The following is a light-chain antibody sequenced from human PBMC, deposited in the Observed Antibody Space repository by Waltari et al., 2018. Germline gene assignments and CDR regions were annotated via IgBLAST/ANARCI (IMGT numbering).Light chain of an antibody. CDR1: RSNIGTNA. CDR3: ASWDDDLSGVV. CDR2: YDD. Sequence: QSVLTQPPSVSEAPRQRVTISCSGIRSNIGTNAVKWYQQFPGRAPKLLIYYDDLLPSGGSDRFSGSKSGTSASLAISGLQSEDEAYYYCASWDDDLSGVVFGGGTKLTVL. V-gene: IGLV1-36*01. J-gene: IGLJ2*01.